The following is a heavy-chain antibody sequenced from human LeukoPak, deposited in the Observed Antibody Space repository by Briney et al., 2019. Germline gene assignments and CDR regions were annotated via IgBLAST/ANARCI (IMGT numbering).Heavy chain of an antibody. CDR1: GYTFTRYD. CDR3: ARAPGAVAGPVDVFDL. J-gene: IGHJ3*01. CDR2: MNPNSGNT. V-gene: IGHV1-8*03. Sequence: ASVKASGKASGYTFTRYDINWVRQATGQGLEYMGWMNPNSGNTGYARKFQGRVTITMNTSISTAYMELINLRSEDTAVYYCARAPGAVAGPVDVFDLWGQGTMDTVSS. D-gene: IGHD6-19*01.